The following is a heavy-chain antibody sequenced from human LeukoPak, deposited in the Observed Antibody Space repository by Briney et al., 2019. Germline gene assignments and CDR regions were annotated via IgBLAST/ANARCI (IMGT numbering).Heavy chain of an antibody. J-gene: IGHJ5*02. Sequence: GSSVKVSCKASGYSFTSYYMHWVRQAPGQGLEWMGIINPSGGSTSYAQKFQGRVTMTRDTSTSTVYMELSSLRSEDTAVYYCARDQYCSGGSCYSPWFDPWGQGTLVTVSS. CDR2: INPSGGST. CDR3: ARDQYCSGGSCYSPWFDP. CDR1: GYSFTSYY. V-gene: IGHV1-46*01. D-gene: IGHD2-15*01.